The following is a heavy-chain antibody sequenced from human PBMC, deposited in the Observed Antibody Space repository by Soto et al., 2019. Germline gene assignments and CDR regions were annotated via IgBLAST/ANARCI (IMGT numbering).Heavy chain of an antibody. D-gene: IGHD1-26*01. V-gene: IGHV3-30*18. J-gene: IGHJ4*02. CDR3: AKDPRYSGSLGAHFDY. CDR1: GFTFSSYG. Sequence: GGSLRLSCAASGFTFSSYGMHWVRQAPGKGLEWVAVISYDGSNKYYADSVKGRFTISRDNSKNTLYLQMNSLRAEDTAVYYCAKDPRYSGSLGAHFDYWGQGTLVTVSS. CDR2: ISYDGSNK.